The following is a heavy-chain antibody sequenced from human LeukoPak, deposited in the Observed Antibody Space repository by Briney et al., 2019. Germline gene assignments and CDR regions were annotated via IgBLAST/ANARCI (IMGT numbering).Heavy chain of an antibody. Sequence: ASVKVSCKSSGYKFTAYYIHWIRQAPGQGLEWMGWVNPDSGDTNCTQKYQGRLTLTRDTSVTTVYMELSSLTSDDTAVYYCARVWDASGWSNWFYPWGQGTLVTVSS. CDR3: ARVWDASGWSNWFYP. CDR2: VNPDSGDT. D-gene: IGHD6-19*01. J-gene: IGHJ5*02. V-gene: IGHV1-2*02. CDR1: GYKFTAYY.